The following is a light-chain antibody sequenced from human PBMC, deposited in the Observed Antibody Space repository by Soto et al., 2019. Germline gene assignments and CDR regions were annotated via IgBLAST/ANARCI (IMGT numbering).Light chain of an antibody. CDR1: QSISTY. Sequence: EIVLTQSPATLSLSPGERATLSYRASQSISTYLAWYQQKPGQAPRLLLYDASNRATGIPARFSGSGSGTDFTLTISSLEPEDFAVYYCQQRSNWPLTFGGGTKVEIK. J-gene: IGKJ4*01. CDR3: QQRSNWPLT. CDR2: DAS. V-gene: IGKV3-11*01.